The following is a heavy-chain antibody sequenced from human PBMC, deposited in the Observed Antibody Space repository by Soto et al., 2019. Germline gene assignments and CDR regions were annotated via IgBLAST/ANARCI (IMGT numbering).Heavy chain of an antibody. V-gene: IGHV3-66*01. CDR2: INAGGTT. CDR3: TMENFLCSLDI. J-gene: IGHJ6*01. CDR1: GFTVGLNF. D-gene: IGHD1-7*01. Sequence: EVQLVESGGGLVQPGGSLRLSCAASGFTVGLNFMTWVRQAPGKGLEWVSVINAGGTTYYADSVKDRFSISGDDSLSTLYLQMISLGVKVTAVYDWTMENFLCSLDICWQGATVCVSS.